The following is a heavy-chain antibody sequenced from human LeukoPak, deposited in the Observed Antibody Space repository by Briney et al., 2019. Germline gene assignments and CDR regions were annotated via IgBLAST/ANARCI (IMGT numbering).Heavy chain of an antibody. J-gene: IGHJ4*02. V-gene: IGHV3-48*03. D-gene: IGHD6-6*01. Sequence: GGSLRLTCAGSGFTFNSYEMNWVRQAPGRGLGWVSYISSSGGTIYYAASVKGRFTISRDNAKKSLYLQMNSLRAEDTAVYYCARDSSSSPYWGQGTLVTVSS. CDR1: GFTFNSYE. CDR3: ARDSSSSPY. CDR2: ISSSGGTI.